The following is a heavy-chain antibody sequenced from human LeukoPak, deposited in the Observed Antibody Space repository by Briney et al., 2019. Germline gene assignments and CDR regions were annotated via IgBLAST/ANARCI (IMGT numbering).Heavy chain of an antibody. CDR3: ARGSPQDYVWGSYRPTYYYYMDV. CDR1: GYTFTGYY. CDR2: IDPNSGGT. J-gene: IGHJ6*03. V-gene: IGHV1-2*02. D-gene: IGHD3-16*02. Sequence: ASVKVSCKASGYTFTGYYMHWVRQAPGQGLEWMGWIDPNSGGTNYAQKFQGRVTMTRDTSISTAYMELSRLRSDDTAVYYCARGSPQDYVWGSYRPTYYYYMDVWGKGTTVTVSS.